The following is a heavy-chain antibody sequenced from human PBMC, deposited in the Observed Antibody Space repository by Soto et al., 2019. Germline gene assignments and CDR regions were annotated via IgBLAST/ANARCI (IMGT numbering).Heavy chain of an antibody. CDR2: IWYDGSNK. CDR1: GFTFSSYG. CDR3: ARIAPASNTGHFDY. Sequence: PGGSLRLSCAASGFTFSSYGMHWVRQAPGKGLEWVAVIWYDGSNKYYADSVKGRFTISRDNSKNTLYLQMNSLRAEDTAVYYCARIAPASNTGHFDYWGQGTLVTVSS. V-gene: IGHV3-33*01. D-gene: IGHD2-2*02. J-gene: IGHJ4*02.